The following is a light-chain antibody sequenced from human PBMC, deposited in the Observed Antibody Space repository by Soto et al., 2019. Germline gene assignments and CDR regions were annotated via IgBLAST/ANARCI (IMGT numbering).Light chain of an antibody. V-gene: IGKV3D-15*01. CDR3: QQDNTWPRR. Sequence: EIIMTHAPGTLSASTNDRATLSFRASQSVSSNLAWYQQKPGQAPRLLIYGASTRATGIPARFSGSGSGTDFTLTICCLQSEDFAIYFCQQDNTWPRRFGQGTKVDIK. CDR2: GAS. J-gene: IGKJ1*01. CDR1: QSVSSN.